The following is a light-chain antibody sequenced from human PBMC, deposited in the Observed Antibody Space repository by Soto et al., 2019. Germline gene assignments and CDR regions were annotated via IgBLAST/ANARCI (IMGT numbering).Light chain of an antibody. CDR2: DVS. J-gene: IGLJ1*01. Sequence: QSALTQPASVSGSPGQSITISCTGTSSDVGGYNYVSWYQQHPGKVPKLMIYDVSNRPSGVSNRFSGSKSGNTASLTISVLHGEDEADYYCSSYTSSSTYVFGTGTKLTVL. CDR3: SSYTSSSTYV. CDR1: SSDVGGYNY. V-gene: IGLV2-14*01.